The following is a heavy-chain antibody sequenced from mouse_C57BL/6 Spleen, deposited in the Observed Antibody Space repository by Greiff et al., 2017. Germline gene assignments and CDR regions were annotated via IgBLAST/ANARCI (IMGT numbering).Heavy chain of an antibody. CDR1: GYAFTNYL. J-gene: IGHJ2*01. CDR3: ARWEGYYAY. CDR2: INPGGGGT. Sequence: QVQLQQSGAELVRPGTSVKVSCKASGYAFTNYLIEWVKQRPGQGLEWIGVINPGGGGTNYNEKFKGKATLTVDKSSSTAYMQLSSLTSEDSAVYFCARWEGYYAYWGQGTTLTVSS. D-gene: IGHD2-3*01. V-gene: IGHV1-54*01.